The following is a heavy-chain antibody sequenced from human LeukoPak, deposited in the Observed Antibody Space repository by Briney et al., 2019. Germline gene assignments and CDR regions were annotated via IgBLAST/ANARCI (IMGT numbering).Heavy chain of an antibody. D-gene: IGHD3-22*01. CDR3: ARDSSGYYDNAFDI. CDR1: GGSFSGYY. J-gene: IGHJ3*02. Sequence: SETLSLTCAVYGGSFSGYYWSWIRQPPGKGLEWIGEINHSGSTNYNPSLKSRVTISVDTSKNQFSLKLSSVTAADTAVYYCARDSSGYYDNAFDIWGQGTIVTVSS. V-gene: IGHV4-34*01. CDR2: INHSGST.